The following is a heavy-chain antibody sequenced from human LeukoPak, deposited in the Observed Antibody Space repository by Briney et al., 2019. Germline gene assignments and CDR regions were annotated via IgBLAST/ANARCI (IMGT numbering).Heavy chain of an antibody. D-gene: IGHD2-15*01. CDR3: ARGPLYCSGGSCYSHPFDY. CDR2: INHGGST. J-gene: IGHJ4*02. V-gene: IGHV4-34*01. CDR1: GGSFSGYY. Sequence: SSETLSLTCAVYGGSFSGYYWSWIRQPPGKGLEWIGEINHGGSTNYNQSLKSRVTISVDTSKNQFSLKLSSVTAADTAVYYCARGPLYCSGGSCYSHPFDYWGQGTLVTVSS.